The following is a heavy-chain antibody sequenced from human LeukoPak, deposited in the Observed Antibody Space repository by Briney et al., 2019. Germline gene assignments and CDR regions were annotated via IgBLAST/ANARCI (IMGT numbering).Heavy chain of an antibody. V-gene: IGHV4-59*12. Sequence: SETLSLTCTVSGGSISSYYWSWIRQPPGKGLEWIGYIYYSGSTNYNPSLKSRVTISVDTSKNQFSLKLSSVTAADTAVYYCARADLGYMEGWYWGQGTLVTVSS. J-gene: IGHJ4*02. D-gene: IGHD5-24*01. CDR1: GGSISSYY. CDR2: IYYSGST. CDR3: ARADLGYMEGWY.